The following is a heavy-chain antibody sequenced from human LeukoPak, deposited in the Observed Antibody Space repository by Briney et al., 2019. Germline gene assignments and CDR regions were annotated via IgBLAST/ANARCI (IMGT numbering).Heavy chain of an antibody. J-gene: IGHJ4*02. CDR2: ISYDGSNK. V-gene: IGHV3-30*03. D-gene: IGHD4-17*01. CDR1: GFTFSSYG. CDR3: ATYGHYRYYGDYFDY. Sequence: PERSLRLSCAASGFTFSSYGMHWVRQAPGKGLEWVAVISYDGSNKYYADSVKGRFTISRDNSKNTLYLQMNSLRAEDTAVYYCATYGHYRYYGDYFDYWGQGTLVTVSS.